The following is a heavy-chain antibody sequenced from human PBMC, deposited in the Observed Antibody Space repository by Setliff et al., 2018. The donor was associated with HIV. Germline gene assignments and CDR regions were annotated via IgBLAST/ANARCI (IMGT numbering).Heavy chain of an antibody. J-gene: IGHJ5*02. CDR3: ARQGYSTPLRYNGFDP. CDR1: GGSISSSSYY. CDR2: IYYSGST. V-gene: IGHV4-39*01. D-gene: IGHD6-13*01. Sequence: SETLSLTCTVSGGSISSSSYYWGWIRQPPGKGLEWIGSIYYSGSTYYNPSLKSRVTISVDTSKNQFSLKLSSVTAADTAVYYCARQGYSTPLRYNGFDPWGQGTLVTVSS.